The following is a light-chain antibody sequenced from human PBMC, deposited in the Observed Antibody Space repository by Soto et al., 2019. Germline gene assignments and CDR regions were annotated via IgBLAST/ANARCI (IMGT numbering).Light chain of an antibody. CDR1: SSDFDIYKY. Sequence: QSVLTQPASVSGSPGQSITISCTGTSSDFDIYKYVSWYQQHPGKAPKLMIYQVTNRPSGVSNRFSGSTSGNTASLTISGFQAEDEADYYCCSYTSSINYVFGTGTKVTVL. CDR3: CSYTSSINYV. V-gene: IGLV2-14*01. CDR2: QVT. J-gene: IGLJ1*01.